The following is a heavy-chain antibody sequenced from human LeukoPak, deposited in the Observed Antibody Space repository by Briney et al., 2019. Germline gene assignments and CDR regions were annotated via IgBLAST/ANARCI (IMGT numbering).Heavy chain of an antibody. CDR2: IYYSGST. CDR1: GGSISSYY. CDR3: ARGIRYYYDSSGYYYPGDIDH. Sequence: TSETLSLTCTVSGGSISSYYWSWIRQPPGKGLEWIGYIYYSGSTNYNPSLKSRVTISVDTSKNQFSLKLSSVTAADTAVYYCARGIRYYYDSSGYYYPGDIDHWGQGTLVTVSS. D-gene: IGHD3-22*01. J-gene: IGHJ4*02. V-gene: IGHV4-59*01.